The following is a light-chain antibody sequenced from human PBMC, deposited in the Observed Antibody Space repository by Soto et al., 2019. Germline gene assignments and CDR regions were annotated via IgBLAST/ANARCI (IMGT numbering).Light chain of an antibody. V-gene: IGLV8-61*01. CDR1: SGSVSTNNY. CDR2: NTN. Sequence: QAVVTQEPSFSVSPGGTITLTCGLSSGSVSTNNYPSWYQQTPGQAPRTLIYNTNTRSSGVPDRFSGSILGNQAALTITGAQADDECDYYCLLYVGSGIHWVFGAGTKLTVL. CDR3: LLYVGSGIHWV. J-gene: IGLJ3*02.